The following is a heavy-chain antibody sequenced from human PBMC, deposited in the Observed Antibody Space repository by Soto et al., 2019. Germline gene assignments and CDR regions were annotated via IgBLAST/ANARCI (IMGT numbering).Heavy chain of an antibody. V-gene: IGHV3-21*02. CDR3: TRDQGGSYDSWFDP. CDR1: TFSMYS. J-gene: IGHJ5*02. D-gene: IGHD1-26*01. Sequence: EVQIVESGGGLDQPGGSLRLSCNFTFSMYSMDWVRQAPGKGLEWVASISSGGVYIKYADSVKGRFTISRDNAKNSVSLQMNSLRVDDTALYFCTRDQGGSYDSWFDPWGQGTLVTVSS. CDR2: ISSGGVYI.